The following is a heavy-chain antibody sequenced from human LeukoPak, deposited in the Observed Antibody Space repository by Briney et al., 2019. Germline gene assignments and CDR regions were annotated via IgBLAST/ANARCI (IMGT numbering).Heavy chain of an antibody. Sequence: TSETLSLTCAVYGGSFSGYYWSWIRQPPGKGLEWIGVINHSGSTNYNPSLKSRVTISVDTSKNQFSLKLSSVTAADTAVYYCARVSNYDFWSGFPNRGFYMDVWGKGTTVTVSS. D-gene: IGHD3-3*01. CDR1: GGSFSGYY. CDR2: INHSGST. CDR3: ARVSNYDFWSGFPNRGFYMDV. J-gene: IGHJ6*03. V-gene: IGHV4-34*01.